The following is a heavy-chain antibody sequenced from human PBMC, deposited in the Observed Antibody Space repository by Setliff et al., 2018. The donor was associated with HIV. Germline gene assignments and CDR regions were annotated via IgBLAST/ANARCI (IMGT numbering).Heavy chain of an antibody. CDR3: ARVQYHYVNNGDSYYFTH. V-gene: IGHV4-4*02. D-gene: IGHD3-10*02. CDR2: IYHTGST. J-gene: IGHJ4*01. Sequence: SETLSLTCAVSGGPLNSRNWWSWARQSPGKGLEWIGEIYHTGSTNYSPSLKSRVTISVDKSKNQFSLRLNSVTAADTAVYYCARVQYHYVNNGDSYYFTHWGHGTLVTVSS. CDR1: GGPLNSRNW.